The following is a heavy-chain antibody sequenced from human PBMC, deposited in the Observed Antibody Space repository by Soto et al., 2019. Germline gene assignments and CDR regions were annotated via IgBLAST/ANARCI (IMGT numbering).Heavy chain of an antibody. CDR2: IRSQIDGGTT. CDR3: TTVAYGEYVSDY. V-gene: IGHV3-15*01. Sequence: EVELVESGGVLVKPGGSLRLSCAASGFAFTNTWMTWVRQAPGKALEWVGRIRSQIDGGTTDYAAPVKGRFTISRDDSKNTMFLQMNSLKTEDTAVYYCTTVAYGEYVSDYWGQGTLVTVSS. D-gene: IGHD4-17*01. J-gene: IGHJ4*02. CDR1: GFAFTNTW.